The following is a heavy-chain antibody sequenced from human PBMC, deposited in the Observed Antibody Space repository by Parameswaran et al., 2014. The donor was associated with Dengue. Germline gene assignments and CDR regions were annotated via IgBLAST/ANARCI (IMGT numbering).Heavy chain of an antibody. Sequence: WIRQPPGKGLEWVSSIARSGNSTYYADSVKGRFTISRDTSKNTLFLQMNSLRAEDTAVYYCAKGGRLPLDYWGQGTLVTGSS. V-gene: IGHV3-23*05. J-gene: IGHJ4*02. D-gene: IGHD4-11*01. CDR2: IARSGNST. CDR3: AKGGRLPLDY.